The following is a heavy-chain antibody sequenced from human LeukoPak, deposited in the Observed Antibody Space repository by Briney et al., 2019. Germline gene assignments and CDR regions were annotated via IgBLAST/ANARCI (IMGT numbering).Heavy chain of an antibody. J-gene: IGHJ4*02. CDR3: ARLSIFTAPFAY. CDR1: GFTFSRYA. V-gene: IGHV3-30-3*01. CDR2: ISYDGSNK. Sequence: GGSLRLSCAASGFTFSRYAMHWVRQAPGKGLEWVAVISYDGSNKFYADSVKGRFTISRDNSKNTLYLQMNSLSADDTAVYYCARLSIFTAPFAYWGQGTLVTVSS.